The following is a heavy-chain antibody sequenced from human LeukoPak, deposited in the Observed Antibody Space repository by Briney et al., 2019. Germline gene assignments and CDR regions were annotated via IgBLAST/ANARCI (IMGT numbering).Heavy chain of an antibody. J-gene: IGHJ4*02. CDR3: VRDRTTNTYDS. D-gene: IGHD1-14*01. CDR2: ISSRGGTI. Sequence: PGGSLRLSCAASGFTFNNYEMNWVRQAPGKGLEWISYISSRGGTIHHADSVKGRFTISRDNTKNSLYLQMNSLRAEDTAVYYCVRDRTTNTYDSWGQGTLVTVSS. CDR1: GFTFNNYE. V-gene: IGHV3-48*03.